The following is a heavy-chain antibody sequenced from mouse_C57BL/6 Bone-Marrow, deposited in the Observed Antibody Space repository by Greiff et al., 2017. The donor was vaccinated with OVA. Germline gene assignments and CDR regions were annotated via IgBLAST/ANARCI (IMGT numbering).Heavy chain of an antibody. Sequence: EVHLVESGGGLVQPGGSLSLSCAASGFTFTDYYMSWVRQPPGKALEWLGFIRNKANGYTTEYSASVKGRFTISRDNSQSILYLQMNALIAEDSATYYCARGTTLDYWGQGTTLTVSS. CDR2: IRNKANGYTT. J-gene: IGHJ2*01. D-gene: IGHD1-1*01. CDR1: GFTFTDYY. CDR3: ARGTTLDY. V-gene: IGHV7-3*01.